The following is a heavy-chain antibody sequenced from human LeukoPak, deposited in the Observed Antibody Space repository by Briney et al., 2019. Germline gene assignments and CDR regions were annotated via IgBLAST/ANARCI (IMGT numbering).Heavy chain of an antibody. V-gene: IGHV3-53*01. CDR3: ARMPHYYDSSGYGGDWLY. D-gene: IGHD3-22*01. CDR1: GFTVSSNY. Sequence: GGSLRLSCAASGFTVSSNYMSWVRQAPGKGLEGVSVIYSGGSTYYADSVKGRFTISRDNSKNTLYLQMNSLRAEDTAVYYCARMPHYYDSSGYGGDWLYWGQGTLVTVSS. J-gene: IGHJ4*02. CDR2: IYSGGST.